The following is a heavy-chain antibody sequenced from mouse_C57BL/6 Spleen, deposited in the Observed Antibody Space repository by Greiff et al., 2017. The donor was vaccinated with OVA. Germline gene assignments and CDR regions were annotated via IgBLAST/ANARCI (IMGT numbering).Heavy chain of an antibody. D-gene: IGHD1-1*01. CDR1: GYTFTSYW. Sequence: QVQLQQPGAELVKPGASVKMSCKASGYTFTSYWITWVKQRPGQGLEWIGDIYPGSGSTNYNEKFKSKATLTVDTSSSTAYMQLSSLTSEDSAVYYCASRGDYGSSLDYWGQGTTLTVSS. V-gene: IGHV1-55*01. CDR2: IYPGSGST. J-gene: IGHJ2*01. CDR3: ASRGDYGSSLDY.